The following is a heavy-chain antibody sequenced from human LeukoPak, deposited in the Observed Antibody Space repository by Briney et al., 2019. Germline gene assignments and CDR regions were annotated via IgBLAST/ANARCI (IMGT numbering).Heavy chain of an antibody. CDR2: VFHTGDS. CDR1: GDSVSFSY. V-gene: IGHV4-59*08. D-gene: IGHD2-15*01. Sequence: KPSETLSLTCAVSGDSVSFSYWSWIRQPPGKGLEWIGYVFHTGDSNCNPSLKRRVTMSLDTSKNQLSLRLTSVTAADTAVYYCARHPFATPFDRWGRGTLVTVSS. J-gene: IGHJ5*02. CDR3: ARHPFATPFDR.